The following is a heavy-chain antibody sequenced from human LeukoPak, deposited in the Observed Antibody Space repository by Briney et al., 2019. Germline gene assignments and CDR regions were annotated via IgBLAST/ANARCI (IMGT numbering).Heavy chain of an antibody. CDR1: GYTFTSYG. D-gene: IGHD6-13*01. Sequence: ASVKVSCKSSGYTFTSYGISWVRQAPGPGLEWMGWISAYNGNTNYAQKLQGRVTMTTDTSTSTAYMELRSLRSDDTAVYYCARSRDLSSSWGSLFDYWGQGTLVTVSS. J-gene: IGHJ4*02. CDR3: ARSRDLSSSWGSLFDY. CDR2: ISAYNGNT. V-gene: IGHV1-18*01.